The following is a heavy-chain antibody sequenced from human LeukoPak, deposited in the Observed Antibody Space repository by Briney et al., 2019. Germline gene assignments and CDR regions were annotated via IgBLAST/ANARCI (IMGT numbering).Heavy chain of an antibody. J-gene: IGHJ4*02. CDR3: AKDIHNYDSSGYYY. CDR2: ISWNSGSI. D-gene: IGHD3-22*01. V-gene: IGHV3-9*01. CDR1: GFTFDDYA. Sequence: PGRSLRLSCAASGFTFDDYAMHWVRQAPGKGLEWVSGISWNSGSIGYADSVKGRFTISRDNAKNSLYLQMNSLRAEDTALYYCAKDIHNYDSSGYYYWSQGTLVTVSS.